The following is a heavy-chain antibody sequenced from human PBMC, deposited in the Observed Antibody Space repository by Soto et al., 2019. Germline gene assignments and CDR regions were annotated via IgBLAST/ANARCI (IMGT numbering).Heavy chain of an antibody. CDR1: GYTFENYA. CDR3: ARDRPTDH. J-gene: IGHJ5*02. Sequence: QVQLVQSGAEVKKPGASVKVSCKASGYTFENYAISWYRQAPGQGLEWMGLISGDNHNAIDAQKFQGRVSLTRDRSTTTAYMELTSLTYDDTAVYDCARDRPTDHWGQGTLVTVSA. V-gene: IGHV1-18*01. CDR2: ISGDNHNA.